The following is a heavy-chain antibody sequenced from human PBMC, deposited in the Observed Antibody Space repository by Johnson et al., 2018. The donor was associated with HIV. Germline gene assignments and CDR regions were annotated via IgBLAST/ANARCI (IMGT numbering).Heavy chain of an antibody. CDR3: ARRIVGATSGDAFDV. Sequence: VESVTGRFTISRDTAQNSVHLEMNSLRAEDTAVYYCARRIVGATSGDAFDVWGQGTMVTVSS. V-gene: IGHV3-7*01. J-gene: IGHJ3*01. D-gene: IGHD1-26*01.